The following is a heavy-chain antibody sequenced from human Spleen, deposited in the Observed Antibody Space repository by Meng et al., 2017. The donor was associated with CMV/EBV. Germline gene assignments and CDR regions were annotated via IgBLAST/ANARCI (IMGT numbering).Heavy chain of an antibody. CDR1: GFTFSDHY. CDR2: TRNKANSYTP. V-gene: IGHV3-72*01. CDR3: ARQDWIVDTIPMYDFDS. Sequence: GGSLKISCAASGFTFSDHYMDWVRQAPGKGLEWVGRTRNKANSYTPEYAASVKGRFTISRDDSKHSLYLQMNSLKTEHTAVYYCARQDWIVDTIPMYDFDSWGQGTLVTVSS. D-gene: IGHD5-12*01. J-gene: IGHJ4*02.